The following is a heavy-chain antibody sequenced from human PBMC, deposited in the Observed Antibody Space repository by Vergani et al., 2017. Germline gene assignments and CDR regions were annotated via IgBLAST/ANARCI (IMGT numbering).Heavy chain of an antibody. V-gene: IGHV3-66*01. CDR3: AAGTGVLWFHRDAFDI. CDR1: GFTVSSNY. CDR2: IYSGGST. Sequence: EVQLVESGGGLVQPGGSLRLSCAASGFTVSSNYMSWVRQAPGKGLEWVSVIYSGGSTYYADSVKGRFTISRDNSKNTLYLQMNSLRAEDTAVYYCAAGTGVLWFHRDAFDIWGQGTMVTVSS. J-gene: IGHJ3*02. D-gene: IGHD3-10*01.